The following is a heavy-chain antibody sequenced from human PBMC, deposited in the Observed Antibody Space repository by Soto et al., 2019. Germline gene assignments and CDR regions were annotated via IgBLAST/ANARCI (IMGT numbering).Heavy chain of an antibody. Sequence: LXLTFVVSQFSISIGYDWGWIRQSPGKGLEWIASIYRSGTTSYNPSLKSRVTISVDPSKNQFSLMLTAVTAADTAVYYCARTHSGSYYSVFNYWGRGSLVTVSS. CDR3: ARTHSGSYYSVFNY. D-gene: IGHD1-26*01. J-gene: IGHJ4*02. V-gene: IGHV4-38-2*01. CDR2: IYRSGTT. CDR1: QFSISIGYD.